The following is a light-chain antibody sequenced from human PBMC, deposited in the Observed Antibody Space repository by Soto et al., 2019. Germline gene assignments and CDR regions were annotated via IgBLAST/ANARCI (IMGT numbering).Light chain of an antibody. V-gene: IGLV4-60*02. CDR3: ETWDSNTHTV. Sequence: QPVLTQSSSASASLGSSVKLTCTLSSGHSSYIIAWHQQQPGKAPRYLMKLEGSGSYNKGSGVPDRFSGSSSGADRYLTISTLQLEDEADYYCETWDSNTHTVFGGGTKLTVL. CDR2: LEGSGSY. CDR1: SGHSSYI. J-gene: IGLJ3*02.